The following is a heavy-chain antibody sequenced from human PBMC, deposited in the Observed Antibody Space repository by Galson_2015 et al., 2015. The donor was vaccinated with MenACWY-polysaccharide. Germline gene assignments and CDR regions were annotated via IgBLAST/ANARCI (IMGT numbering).Heavy chain of an antibody. CDR1: GYTFATYA. J-gene: IGHJ4*02. V-gene: IGHV1-3*01. CDR2: FDAGNGNT. Sequence: SVKVSCKASGYTFATYAMHWVRQAPGQRPEWMGWFDAGNGNTKYSQKFQGRLTTTWDTSASTAYMDLSSLRSEDTAVYYCARDTPGYCSGGSCEDLDYWGQGTL. CDR3: ARDTPGYCSGGSCEDLDY. D-gene: IGHD2-15*01.